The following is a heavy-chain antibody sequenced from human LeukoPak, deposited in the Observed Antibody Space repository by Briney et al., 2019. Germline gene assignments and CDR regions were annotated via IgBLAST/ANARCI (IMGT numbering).Heavy chain of an antibody. Sequence: GESLKISCKGSGYSFTSYWIGWVHQMPGKGLEWMGIIYPGDSDTRYSPSFQGQVTISADKSISTAYLQWSSLKASDTAMYYCARRGIQLWPNEGYYYMDVWGKGTTVTVSS. CDR1: GYSFTSYW. CDR2: IYPGDSDT. CDR3: ARRGIQLWPNEGYYYMDV. D-gene: IGHD5-18*01. J-gene: IGHJ6*03. V-gene: IGHV5-51*07.